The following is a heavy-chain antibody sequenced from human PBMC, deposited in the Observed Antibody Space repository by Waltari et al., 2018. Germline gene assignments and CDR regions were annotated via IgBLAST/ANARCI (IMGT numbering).Heavy chain of an antibody. Sequence: QVQLVQSGAEVKKPGASVKVSCKASGYTFTSYEINWVRQATGQGLEWMGWMNPNNGNTGSTQKFQGRLTMTSDTSISTAYMELSSLGSDDTAVYYCARSGGYFRNWGQGTLGTVSS. CDR2: MNPNNGNT. CDR3: ARSGGYFRN. J-gene: IGHJ4*02. V-gene: IGHV1-8*01. CDR1: GYTFTSYE. D-gene: IGHD2-15*01.